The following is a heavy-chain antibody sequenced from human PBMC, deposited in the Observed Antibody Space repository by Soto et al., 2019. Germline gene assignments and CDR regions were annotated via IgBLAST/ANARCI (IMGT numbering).Heavy chain of an antibody. CDR1: GGSISSYY. Sequence: SETLSLTCTVSGGSISSYYWSWIRQPPGKGLEWIGYIYYSGSTNYNPSLKSRVTISVDTSKNQFSLKLSSVTAADTAVYYCARDRGYSYGPNWFDPWGQGTRVTVSS. CDR2: IYYSGST. V-gene: IGHV4-59*01. J-gene: IGHJ5*02. D-gene: IGHD5-18*01. CDR3: ARDRGYSYGPNWFDP.